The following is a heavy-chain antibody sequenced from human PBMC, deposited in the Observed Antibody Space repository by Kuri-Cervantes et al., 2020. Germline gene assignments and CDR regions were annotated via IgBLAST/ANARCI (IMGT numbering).Heavy chain of an antibody. Sequence: ESLKISCAVYGVSFSDYSWSWIRQPPGKGLEWIGEINHSGNTNYNPSLKSRVTISVDTSKNQFSLKLSSVTAADTAVYYCASLPYSSGSFSWGQGTLVTVSS. J-gene: IGHJ5*02. V-gene: IGHV4-34*01. CDR2: INHSGNT. D-gene: IGHD6-19*01. CDR1: GVSFSDYS. CDR3: ASLPYSSGSFS.